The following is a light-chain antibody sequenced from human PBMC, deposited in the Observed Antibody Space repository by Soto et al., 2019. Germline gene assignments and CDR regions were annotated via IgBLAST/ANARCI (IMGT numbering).Light chain of an antibody. J-gene: IGLJ1*01. Sequence: NFMLTQPHSVSESPGKTVTISCTRSSGSIASNYVQWYQQRPGSAPTTVIYEDNQRPSGVPDRFSGSIDSSSNSASLTISGLKTEDEADYYCQSYYSSTRYVFGTGTKLTVL. V-gene: IGLV6-57*03. CDR2: EDN. CDR3: QSYYSSTRYV. CDR1: SGSIASNY.